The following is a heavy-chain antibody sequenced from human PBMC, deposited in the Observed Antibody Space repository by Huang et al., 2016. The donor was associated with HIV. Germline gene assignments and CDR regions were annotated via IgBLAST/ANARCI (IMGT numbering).Heavy chain of an antibody. J-gene: IGHJ5*02. Sequence: QVRLDQWGAGLLKPSETLTLTCAVYGDSLSGFFWSWIRQSPGRGLEWIGEITQSGRTNYNPSLKSRVTIAIDTSKKQFSLKLKAVTADDTSTYDCARGRGTSWSFFDTWGQGSFVTVSS. CDR1: GDSLSGFF. CDR3: ARGRGTSWSFFDT. CDR2: ITQSGRT. V-gene: IGHV4-34*01. D-gene: IGHD2-2*01.